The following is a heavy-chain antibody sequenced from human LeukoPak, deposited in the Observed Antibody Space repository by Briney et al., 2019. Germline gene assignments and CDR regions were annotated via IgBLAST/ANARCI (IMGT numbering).Heavy chain of an antibody. Sequence: PGGSLRLSCAASGFTFSSYEMNWVRQAPGQGLEWVSYIRSSGGTIYYADSVKGRFTISRDNAKNSLYLQMNSLTAEDTAVYYCARAPKGLNWLYYSDYWGQGTLVTVSS. CDR2: IRSSGGTI. CDR3: ARAPKGLNWLYYSDY. V-gene: IGHV3-48*03. CDR1: GFTFSSYE. J-gene: IGHJ4*02. D-gene: IGHD6-19*01.